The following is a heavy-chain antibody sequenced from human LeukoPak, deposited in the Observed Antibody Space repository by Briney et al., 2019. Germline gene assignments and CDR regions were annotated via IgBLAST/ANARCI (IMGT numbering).Heavy chain of an antibody. CDR1: GGSITNYY. CDR3: ARESSSAAAFDV. J-gene: IGHJ3*01. Sequence: SETLSLTXTVSGGSITNYYWTWIRQPPGKGLEWIGYISYRGNTNYNPSLKSRVTISVDGSKNQFSLNLSSVTAADTAVYYCARESSSAAAFDVWGQGTMVTVSS. CDR2: ISYRGNT. D-gene: IGHD6-19*01. V-gene: IGHV4-59*01.